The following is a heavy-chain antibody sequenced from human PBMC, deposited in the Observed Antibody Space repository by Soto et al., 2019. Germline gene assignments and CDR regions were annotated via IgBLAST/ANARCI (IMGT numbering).Heavy chain of an antibody. D-gene: IGHD6-19*01. J-gene: IGHJ4*02. Sequence: EVQLLESGGDLVQPGGSLRLSCAASGFIFSNYAMTWVRQAPVKGPEWVSTFTSGGSTYYRYTVKGRFTISRDNSKNTLYLQMNRLRAEDTAVYNCAITDKYNSQSSGWAIRVDYWGQGTLVTVAS. V-gene: IGHV3-23*01. CDR1: GFIFSNYA. CDR3: AITDKYNSQSSGWAIRVDY. CDR2: FTSGGST.